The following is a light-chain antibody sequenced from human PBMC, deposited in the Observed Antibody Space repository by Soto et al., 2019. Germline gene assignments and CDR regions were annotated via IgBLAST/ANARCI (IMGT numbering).Light chain of an antibody. CDR3: QQSYSLPPWT. Sequence: DIQMTQSPSSLSASVGDRVTITCRASQSISSYLNWYQQKPGRAPKLLIYGASSLQSGVPSRFSGSGSGTDFTLTISSLQPEDFATYYCQQSYSLPPWTFGQGTKVEIK. J-gene: IGKJ1*01. CDR1: QSISSY. CDR2: GAS. V-gene: IGKV1-39*01.